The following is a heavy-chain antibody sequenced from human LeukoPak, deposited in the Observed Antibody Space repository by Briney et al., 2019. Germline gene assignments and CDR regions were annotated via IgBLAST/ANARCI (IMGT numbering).Heavy chain of an antibody. CDR1: GFTVSSKY. V-gene: IGHV3-66*01. Sequence: PGGSLRLSCAASGFTVSSKYMTCVRQAPGKGLGCVSVIYSSYSTYYADSVKSRFTISRDNSKNTLYLQMHSLRAEDTAVYYCATGPPGDDYWGQGTLVTVSS. D-gene: IGHD3-16*01. CDR3: ATGPPGDDY. J-gene: IGHJ4*02. CDR2: IYSSYST.